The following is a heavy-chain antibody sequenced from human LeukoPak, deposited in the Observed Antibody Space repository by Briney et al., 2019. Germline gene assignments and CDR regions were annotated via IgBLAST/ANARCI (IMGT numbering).Heavy chain of an antibody. CDR1: GFTFDDYA. Sequence: GRSLRLSCAASGFTFDDYAMHWVRQAPGKGLEWVSGISWNSGSIGYADSVKGRFTISRDNAKNSLYLQMNSLRAEDTALYYCAKVRLGAFDYWGQGTLVTVSS. CDR2: ISWNSGSI. J-gene: IGHJ4*02. D-gene: IGHD1-26*01. V-gene: IGHV3-9*01. CDR3: AKVRLGAFDY.